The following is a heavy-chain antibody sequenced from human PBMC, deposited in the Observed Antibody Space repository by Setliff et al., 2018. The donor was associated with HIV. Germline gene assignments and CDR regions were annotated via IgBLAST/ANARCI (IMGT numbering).Heavy chain of an antibody. CDR3: GGNGYYSIDY. CDR1: GDFINSGTYY. V-gene: IGHV4-61*02. Sequence: SETLSFTCTVSGDFINSGTYYWSWTRQPAGKGLEWIGRLHPSGDTNYNPSLKSRVTMSVDTSKNQFSLKLSSVTAADTAVYYCGGNGYYSIDYWGQGTLVTVSS. J-gene: IGHJ4*02. CDR2: LHPSGDT. D-gene: IGHD3-22*01.